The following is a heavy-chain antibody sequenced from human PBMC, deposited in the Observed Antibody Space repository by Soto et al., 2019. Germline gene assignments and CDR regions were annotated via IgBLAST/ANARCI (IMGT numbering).Heavy chain of an antibody. CDR3: ARRARPDFYYMDV. CDR1: GFTLSGYA. D-gene: IGHD6-6*01. CDR2: ISSNGVGT. J-gene: IGHJ6*03. Sequence: EVQLAESGGGLAQPGGSLRLSCAASGFTLSGYAMDWVRQAPGKGLEYVSGISSNGVGTYYANSVQGRFTISRDNSKNTVYLQMCSLRPEDTAVYYCARRARPDFYYMDVWGKGTTVTVSS. V-gene: IGHV3-64*01.